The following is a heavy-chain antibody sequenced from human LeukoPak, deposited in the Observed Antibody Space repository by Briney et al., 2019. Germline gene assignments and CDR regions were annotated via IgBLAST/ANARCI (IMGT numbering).Heavy chain of an antibody. CDR1: GFTFSSYW. Sequence: PGGSLRLSCAASGFTFSSYWMSWVRQAPGKGLECVANIKQDGSEKYYVDSVKGRFTISRDNAKNSLYLQMNSLRVEDTAVYYCARDQWLVPGDYWGQGTLVTVSS. CDR3: ARDQWLVPGDY. V-gene: IGHV3-7*05. CDR2: IKQDGSEK. J-gene: IGHJ4*02. D-gene: IGHD6-19*01.